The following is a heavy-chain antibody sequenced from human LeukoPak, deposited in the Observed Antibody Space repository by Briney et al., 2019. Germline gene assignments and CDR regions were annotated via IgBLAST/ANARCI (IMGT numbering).Heavy chain of an antibody. D-gene: IGHD1-26*01. CDR3: ARDKVGATDAFDV. J-gene: IGHJ3*01. V-gene: IGHV2-70*11. Sequence: ESGPTLVNPTQTLTLTSTFSGFSLDTNGMYVSWIRQPPGKALEWLARIDWDDDKYYSTSLKTRLTISKDTSKNQAVLTMTNMDPVDTATYYCARDKVGATDAFDVWGQGTMVTVST. CDR2: IDWDDDK. CDR1: GFSLDTNGMY.